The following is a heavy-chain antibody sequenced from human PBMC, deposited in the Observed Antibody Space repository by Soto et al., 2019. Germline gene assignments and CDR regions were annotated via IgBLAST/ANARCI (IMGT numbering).Heavy chain of an antibody. CDR2: IFHTGGT. V-gene: IGHV4-4*02. D-gene: IGHD6-25*01. CDR3: ARVFSSGSGWMYYFDF. J-gene: IGHJ4*02. Sequence: QVQLQESGPGLVKPSETLSLTCTVSSDSIAGENWWSWVRQPPGMGLEWIGEIFHTGGTNYNPSLQGRGTMEVDKSKNQFSLKLISATAADKAVYYCARVFSSGSGWMYYFDFWGQGTLVSVSS. CDR1: SDSIAGENW.